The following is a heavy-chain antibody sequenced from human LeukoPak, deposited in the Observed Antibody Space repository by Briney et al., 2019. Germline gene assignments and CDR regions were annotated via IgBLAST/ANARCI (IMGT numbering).Heavy chain of an antibody. J-gene: IGHJ4*02. CDR1: GFTFSSYA. Sequence: GGSLRLSCAASGFTFSSYAMSWVRQAPGKGLEWVSYISSSGSTIYYADSVKGRFTISRDNAKNSLYLQMNSLRAEDTAVYYCARGLVEYYFDYWGQGTLVTVSS. V-gene: IGHV3-48*03. D-gene: IGHD3-9*01. CDR2: ISSSGSTI. CDR3: ARGLVEYYFDY.